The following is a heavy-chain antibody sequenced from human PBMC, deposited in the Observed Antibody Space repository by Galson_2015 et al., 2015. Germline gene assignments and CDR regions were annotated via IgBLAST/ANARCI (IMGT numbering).Heavy chain of an antibody. CDR1: GYTFTGYY. J-gene: IGHJ4*02. Sequence: SVKVSCKASGYTFTGYYMHWVRQAPGQGLEWMGRINPNSGGTNYAQKFQGRVTMTRDTSISTAYMELSRLRSDDTAVYYCARVGVSGSYAINYDMDDWGQGTMVTVSS. V-gene: IGHV1-2*06. D-gene: IGHD1-26*01. CDR2: INPNSGGT. CDR3: ARVGVSGSYAINYDMDD.